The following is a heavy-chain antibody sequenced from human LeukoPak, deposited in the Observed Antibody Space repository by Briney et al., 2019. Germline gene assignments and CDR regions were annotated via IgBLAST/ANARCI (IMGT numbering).Heavy chain of an antibody. CDR1: GFTFSSYS. Sequence: GGSLRLSCAASGFTFSSYSMNWVRQAPGKGLEWVSYISSSSSTIYYADSVKGRFTISRDNAKNSLYLQMNSLRAEDTAVYCCARGVYCSSTSCYYFDYWGQGTLVTVSS. CDR3: ARGVYCSSTSCYYFDY. D-gene: IGHD2-2*01. V-gene: IGHV3-48*01. J-gene: IGHJ4*02. CDR2: ISSSSSTI.